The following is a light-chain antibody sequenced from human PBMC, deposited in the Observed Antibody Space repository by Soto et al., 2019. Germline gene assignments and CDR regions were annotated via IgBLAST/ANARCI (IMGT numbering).Light chain of an antibody. CDR3: QQSYSTPRT. J-gene: IGKJ1*01. CDR1: QSISSY. CDR2: AAS. V-gene: IGKV1-39*01. Sequence: DSRVTHSPCSLCASVGDRVTITCRASQSISSYLNWYQQKPGKAPKLLIYAASSLQSGVPSRFSGSGSGTDFTLTISSLQPEDFASYYCQQSYSTPRTFGQGTKVDIK.